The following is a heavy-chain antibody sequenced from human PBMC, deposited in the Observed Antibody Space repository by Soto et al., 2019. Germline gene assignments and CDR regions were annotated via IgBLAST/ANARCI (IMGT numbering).Heavy chain of an antibody. CDR2: IYPGDSDT. V-gene: IGHV5-51*01. D-gene: IGHD6-13*01. Sequence: GESLKISCKGSGYSFTSYWIGWVRQMPGKGLEWMGMIYPGDSDTRYSPTFQGQVTISADKSITTAYLQWSSLKASDTAMYYCASPYSNRAENFQHWGQGTLVTVSS. CDR3: ASPYSNRAENFQH. CDR1: GYSFTSYW. J-gene: IGHJ1*01.